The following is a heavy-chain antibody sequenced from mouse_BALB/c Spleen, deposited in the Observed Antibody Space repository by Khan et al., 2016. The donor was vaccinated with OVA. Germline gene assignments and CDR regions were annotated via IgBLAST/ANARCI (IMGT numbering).Heavy chain of an antibody. CDR2: INSDGTYT. Sequence: EVELVESGGDLVKPGGSLKLSCAASGFTFSNYGMSWVRKIPDKRREGVATINSDGTYTCYPDSVKGRFTISRNNAKNTLYLEMSRLKSEDTAMYYCASHLTGSFAYWGQGTLVTVSA. J-gene: IGHJ3*01. CDR3: ASHLTGSFAY. D-gene: IGHD4-1*01. CDR1: GFTFSNYG. V-gene: IGHV5-6*01.